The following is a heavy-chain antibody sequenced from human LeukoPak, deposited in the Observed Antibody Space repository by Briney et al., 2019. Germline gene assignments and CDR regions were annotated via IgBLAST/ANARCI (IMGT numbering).Heavy chain of an antibody. V-gene: IGHV4-30-2*01. CDR2: IYHSGST. CDR1: GGSISSGGYY. D-gene: IGHD6-19*01. Sequence: SQTLSLTCTVSGGSISSGGYYWSWIRQPPGKGREWIGYIYHSGSTYYNPSLKSQVTISVDRSKNQFSLKLSSVTAAATAVYYCATGSLYSSGWYGPFDYWGQGTLVTVSS. J-gene: IGHJ4*02. CDR3: ATGSLYSSGWYGPFDY.